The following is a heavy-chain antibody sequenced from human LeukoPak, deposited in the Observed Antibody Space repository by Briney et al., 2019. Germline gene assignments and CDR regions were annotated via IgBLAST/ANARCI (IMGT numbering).Heavy chain of an antibody. CDR2: INPSGGST. J-gene: IGHJ4*02. D-gene: IGHD6-6*01. Sequence: ALVKVSCKASGYTFTGYYMHWVRQAPGQGLEWMGIINPSGGSTSYAQKFQGRVTMTRDTSTSTVYMELSSLRSEDTAVYYCARDPHRHVLGSSSSSPYFDYWGQGTLVTVSS. CDR1: GYTFTGYY. CDR3: ARDPHRHVLGSSSSSPYFDY. V-gene: IGHV1-46*01.